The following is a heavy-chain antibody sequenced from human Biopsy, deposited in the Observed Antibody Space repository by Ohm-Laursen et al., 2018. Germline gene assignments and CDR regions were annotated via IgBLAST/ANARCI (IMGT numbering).Heavy chain of an antibody. CDR3: ARATNSTGWPYYYFYGMDV. Sequence: TLSLTCTVSGGSISSYQWTWIRQPPGKGLEWIGYLYNTGGTSYNHSLKSRVTISVGTSKNQFSLKLRSVTAADTAVYYCARATNSTGWPYYYFYGMDVWGPGSTVTVSS. D-gene: IGHD2/OR15-2a*01. CDR2: LYNTGGT. V-gene: IGHV4-59*01. CDR1: GGSISSYQ. J-gene: IGHJ6*02.